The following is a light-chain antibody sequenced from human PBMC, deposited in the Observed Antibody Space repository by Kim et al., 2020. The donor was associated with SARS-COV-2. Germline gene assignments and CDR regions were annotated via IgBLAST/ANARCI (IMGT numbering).Light chain of an antibody. Sequence: DIQMTQSPSSLSASVGDTVTITCRASQGISTSLAWYQQKPEKAPKSLLYGASSLQSWVPSRFSGSGSGTDFTLTISSLQPEDFATYYCQQYSTYPRTFGQGTKVDIK. CDR3: QQYSTYPRT. J-gene: IGKJ1*01. CDR2: GAS. V-gene: IGKV1D-16*01. CDR1: QGISTS.